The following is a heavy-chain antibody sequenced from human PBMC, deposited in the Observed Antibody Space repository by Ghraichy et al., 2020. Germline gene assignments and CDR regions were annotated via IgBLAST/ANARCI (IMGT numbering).Heavy chain of an antibody. CDR2: IYYSGST. D-gene: IGHD3-22*01. CDR3: ARAKYYYDSSGEQPFPHYAFDI. CDR1: GGSVSSGSYY. V-gene: IGHV4-61*01. Sequence: SETLSLTCTVSGGSVSSGSYYWSWIRQPPGKGLEWIGYIYYSGSTNYNPSLKSRVTISVDTSKNQFSLKLSSVTAADTAVYYCARAKYYYDSSGEQPFPHYAFDIWGQGTMVTVSS. J-gene: IGHJ3*02.